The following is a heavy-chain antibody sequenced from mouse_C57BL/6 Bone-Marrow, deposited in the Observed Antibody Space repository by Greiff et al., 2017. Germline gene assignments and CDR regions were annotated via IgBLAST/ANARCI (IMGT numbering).Heavy chain of an antibody. D-gene: IGHD2-4*01. CDR1: GFTFSSYG. V-gene: IGHV5-6*01. CDR3: ARHYDYDEGAYYFDY. CDR2: ISSGGSYT. J-gene: IGHJ2*01. Sequence: EVQGVESGRDLVKPGGSLKLSCAASGFTFSSYGMSWVRQTPDKRLEWVATISSGGSYTYYPDSVKGRFTISRDNAKNTLYLQMSSLKSEDTAMYYCARHYDYDEGAYYFDYWGQGTTLTVSS.